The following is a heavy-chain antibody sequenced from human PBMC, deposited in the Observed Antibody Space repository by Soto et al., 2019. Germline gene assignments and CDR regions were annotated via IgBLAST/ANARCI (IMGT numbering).Heavy chain of an antibody. J-gene: IGHJ5*02. CDR2: ISYDGSNK. Sequence: QVQLVESGGGVVQPGRSLRLSCAASGFTFSSYGMHWVRQAPGKGLEWVAVISYDGSNKYYADSVKGRFTISRDNSKNALYLQMNSLRAEETAVYYCARNLGWFDPWGQGTMVTVSS. D-gene: IGHD7-27*01. CDR1: GFTFSSYG. V-gene: IGHV3-30*03. CDR3: ARNLGWFDP.